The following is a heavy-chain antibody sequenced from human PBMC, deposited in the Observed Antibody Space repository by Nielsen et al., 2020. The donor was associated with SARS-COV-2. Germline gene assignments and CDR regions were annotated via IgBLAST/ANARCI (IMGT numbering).Heavy chain of an antibody. CDR3: ARSDPYYDYVWGSYRPQDY. V-gene: IGHV1-69*13. J-gene: IGHJ4*02. CDR1: GGTFSSYA. Sequence: SVKVSCKASGGTFSSYAISWVRQAPGQGLEWMGGIIPIFGTANYAQKFQGRVTITADESTSTAYMELSSLRSEDTAVYYCARSDPYYDYVWGSYRPQDYWGQGTLVTVSS. CDR2: IIPIFGTA. D-gene: IGHD3-16*02.